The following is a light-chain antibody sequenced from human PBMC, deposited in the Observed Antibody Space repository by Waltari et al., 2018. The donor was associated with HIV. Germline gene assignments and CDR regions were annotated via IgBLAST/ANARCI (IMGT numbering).Light chain of an antibody. Sequence: EIVMTQSPATLSVSPGERATLSCRASQTIGSNLAWYQQKPGQAPRLLIYGTSTRATGIPARFSGLGSGTEFTLTISSLQSEDFATYYCFQNYFYPRTFGQGTRVEV. CDR3: FQNYFYPRT. V-gene: IGKV3-15*01. J-gene: IGKJ1*01. CDR2: GTS. CDR1: QTIGSN.